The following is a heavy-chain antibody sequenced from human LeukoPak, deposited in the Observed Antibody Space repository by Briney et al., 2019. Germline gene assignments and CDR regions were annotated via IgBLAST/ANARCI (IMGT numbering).Heavy chain of an antibody. D-gene: IGHD2-8*01. V-gene: IGHV3-48*02. CDR2: ISHTNEST. CDR3: ARDRGYCTSDDCYRWFGY. Sequence: GGSLRLSCAASGFTFNSYSMIWVRPAPGKGRVWGSYISHTNESTYYADSVRGPFSISRADAKSSLYLQMNSLRDEDTAVSDCARDRGYCTSDDCYRWFGYCVQGPRAIVSA. CDR1: GFTFNSYS. J-gene: IGHJ4*02.